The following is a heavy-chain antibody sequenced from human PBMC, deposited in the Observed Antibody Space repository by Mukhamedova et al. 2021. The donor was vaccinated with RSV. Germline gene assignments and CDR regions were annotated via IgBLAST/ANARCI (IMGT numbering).Heavy chain of an antibody. CDR3: ATDLAGSYDTGYYYYYGMDV. V-gene: IGHV3-30-3*01. CDR2: GSSS. J-gene: IGHJ6*02. D-gene: IGHD1-14*01. Sequence: GSSSINAEYMGGRFTISRANSKNTLYLQMNSLRAEDTAVYYCATDLAGSYDTGYYYYYGMDVWGQGTTVTVSS.